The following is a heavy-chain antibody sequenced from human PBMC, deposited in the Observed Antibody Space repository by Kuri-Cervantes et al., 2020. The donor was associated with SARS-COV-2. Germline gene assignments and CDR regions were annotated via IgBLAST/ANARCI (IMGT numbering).Heavy chain of an antibody. CDR2: SNAGNGNT. CDR1: GYTFTSYA. J-gene: IGHJ6*03. D-gene: IGHD1-26*01. V-gene: IGHV1-3*02. Sequence: VKVSCKASGYTFTSYAMHWVRQAPGQRLEWMGWSNAGNGNTKYSQEFQGRVTITRDTSASTAYMELSSLRSEDMAVYYCAKVVSYRYYYYMDVWGKGTTVTVSS. CDR3: AKVVSYRYYYYMDV.